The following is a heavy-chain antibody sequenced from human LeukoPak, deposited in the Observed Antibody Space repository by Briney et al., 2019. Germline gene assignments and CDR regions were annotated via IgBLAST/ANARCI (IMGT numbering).Heavy chain of an antibody. V-gene: IGHV4-34*01. CDR3: ARAPWGSYRYTSPRLDY. CDR1: GGSFSGYY. Sequence: SETLSLTCAVYGGSFSGYYWSWIRQPRGKGLEWIGEINHSGSTNYNPSLKSRVTISVDTSKNQFSLKLSSVTAADTAVYYCARAPWGSYRYTSPRLDYWGQGTLVTVSS. J-gene: IGHJ4*02. D-gene: IGHD3-16*02. CDR2: INHSGST.